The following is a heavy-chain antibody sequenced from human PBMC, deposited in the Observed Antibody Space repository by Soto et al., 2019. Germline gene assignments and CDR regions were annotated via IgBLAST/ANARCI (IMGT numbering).Heavy chain of an antibody. CDR3: VHRAGMGGNSWLPGH. D-gene: IGHD6-13*01. J-gene: IGHJ4*02. Sequence: QITLKESGPTLVKPTQTLTLTCTFSGFSLSTSEVGVGWIGQPPGKALEWLALLYWDDDKRYNPSLKSRLTITKDTSKNQVVHTLTNMDPVDTATYYCVHRAGMGGNSWLPGHWGQGTLVTVSS. CDR2: LYWDDDK. V-gene: IGHV2-5*02. CDR1: GFSLSTSEVG.